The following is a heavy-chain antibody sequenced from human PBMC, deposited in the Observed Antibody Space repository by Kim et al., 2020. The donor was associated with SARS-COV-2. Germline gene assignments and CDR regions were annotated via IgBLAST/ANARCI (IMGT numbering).Heavy chain of an antibody. CDR2: IDPSDSYT. CDR1: GYSFTSYW. J-gene: IGHJ4*02. D-gene: IGHD6-6*01. Sequence: GESLKISCKGSGYSFTSYWISWVRQMPGKGLEWMGRIDPSDSYTNYSPSFQGHVTISADKSISTAYLQWSSLKASDTAMYYCARSLRYSSSEGLFDYWGQGTLVTVSS. V-gene: IGHV5-10-1*01. CDR3: ARSLRYSSSEGLFDY.